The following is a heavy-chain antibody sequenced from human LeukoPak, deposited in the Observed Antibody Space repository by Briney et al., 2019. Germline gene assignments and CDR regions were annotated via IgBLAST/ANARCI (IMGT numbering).Heavy chain of an antibody. J-gene: IGHJ6*03. CDR2: IRYDGSNK. D-gene: IGHD3-3*01. CDR1: GFTFTSYW. CDR3: ARLGDYYDFWSGFSLGGYYMDV. V-gene: IGHV3-33*08. Sequence: GGSLRLSCATTGFTFTSYWMNWVRQAPGKGLEWVAFIRYDGSNKYYADSVKGRFTISRDNSKNTLYLQMNSLRAEDTAVYYCARLGDYYDFWSGFSLGGYYMDVWGKGTTVTVSS.